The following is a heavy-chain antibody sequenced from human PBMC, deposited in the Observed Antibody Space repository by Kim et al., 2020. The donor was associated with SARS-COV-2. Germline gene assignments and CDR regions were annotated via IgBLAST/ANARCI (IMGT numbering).Heavy chain of an antibody. D-gene: IGHD1-20*01. V-gene: IGHV4-59*08. J-gene: IGHJ5*02. CDR1: GGSISGYY. Sequence: SETLSLTCTVSGGSISGYYWSWIRQPPGKGLEWIGYIYYSGSTNYNPSLKSRVTISVDTSKNQFSLKLSSVTAADTAVYYCARHHNGIGWFDPWGQGTLVTVSS. CDR3: ARHHNGIGWFDP. CDR2: IYYSGST.